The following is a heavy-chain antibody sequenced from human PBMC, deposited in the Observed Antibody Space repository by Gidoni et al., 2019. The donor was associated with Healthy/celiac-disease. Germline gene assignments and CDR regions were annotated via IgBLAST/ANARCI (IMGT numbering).Heavy chain of an antibody. J-gene: IGHJ4*02. CDR3: AKDSGSYPASPDY. Sequence: EVQLVESGGGLVQPGRSLRLSCAASGFTFDDYAMHVVRQAPGKGLEGFSGISWNSGSIGYADAVKGRFTISRDNAKNSLYLQMNSLRAEDTALYYCAKDSGSYPASPDYWGQGTLVTVSS. D-gene: IGHD1-26*01. CDR2: ISWNSGSI. CDR1: GFTFDDYA. V-gene: IGHV3-9*01.